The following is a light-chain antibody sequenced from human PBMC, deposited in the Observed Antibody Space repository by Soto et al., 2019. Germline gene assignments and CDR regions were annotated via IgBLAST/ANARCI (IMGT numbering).Light chain of an antibody. CDR1: QTISSW. V-gene: IGKV1-5*03. J-gene: IGKJ1*01. CDR3: QKYYSFPRT. Sequence: DIQITQSPSTLSGSVGDRVTITCRASQTISSWLAWYQQKPGKAPKLLIYKASTLKSGVPSRFSGSGSGTDFTLTISCLQSEDFATYYCQKYYSFPRTFGQGTKVDIK. CDR2: KAS.